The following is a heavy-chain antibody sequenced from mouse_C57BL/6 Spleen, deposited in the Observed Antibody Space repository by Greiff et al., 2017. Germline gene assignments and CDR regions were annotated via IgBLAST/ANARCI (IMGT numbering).Heavy chain of an antibody. Sequence: EVMLVESGGDLVKPGGSLKLSCAASGFTFSSYGMSWVRQTPDKRLEWVATISSGGSYTYYPDSVKGRFTISRDNAKNTLYLQMSSLKSEDTAMYYCARQGDGYYLAWFAYWGQGTLVTVSA. D-gene: IGHD2-3*01. J-gene: IGHJ3*01. CDR3: ARQGDGYYLAWFAY. CDR1: GFTFSSYG. V-gene: IGHV5-6*01. CDR2: ISSGGSYT.